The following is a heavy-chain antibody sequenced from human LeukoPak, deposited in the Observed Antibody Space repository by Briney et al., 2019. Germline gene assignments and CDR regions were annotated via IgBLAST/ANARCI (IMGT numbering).Heavy chain of an antibody. V-gene: IGHV3-66*01. CDR2: IYSSRST. CDR1: GLTVISNY. J-gene: IGHJ4*02. CDR3: ARIHGDYDFDY. D-gene: IGHD4-17*01. Sequence: GGSLRLSCAASGLTVISNYMSWVRQAPGKGLEWVSIIYSSRSTYYADSVKGRFTISRDNSKNTLHLQMNSLRVEDTAVYYCARIHGDYDFDYWGQGTLVTVSS.